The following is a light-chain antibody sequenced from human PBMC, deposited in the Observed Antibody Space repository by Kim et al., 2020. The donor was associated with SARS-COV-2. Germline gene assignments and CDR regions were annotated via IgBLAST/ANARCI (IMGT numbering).Light chain of an antibody. V-gene: IGKV3-15*01. CDR3: LQYKDWPWT. Sequence: EIVMTQSPATLSVSPGERATLSCRASQSTSTNLAWYQHKPGQAPRLLISDSSTRATGIPARFSGSGSGTEFTLTISSLQSEDFALYYCLQYKDWPWTFGPGTKVDIK. CDR2: DSS. CDR1: QSTSTN. J-gene: IGKJ1*01.